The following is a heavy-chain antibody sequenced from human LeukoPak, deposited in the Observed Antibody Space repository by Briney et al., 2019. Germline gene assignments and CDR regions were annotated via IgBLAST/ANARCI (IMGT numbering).Heavy chain of an antibody. J-gene: IGHJ4*02. CDR3: AKGAVRITMIVVVIPDAPFDF. CDR2: ISGSGGST. CDR1: GFSFSSYA. Sequence: GSLRLSCSASGFSFSSYAMSWVRHAPGKGLEWGAAISGSGGSTYYAESVKGRFTISRDNSKNTLYLQMNSLRAEDTAVYYCAKGAVRITMIVVVIPDAPFDFWGQGTLVTVSS. V-gene: IGHV3-23*01. D-gene: IGHD3-22*01.